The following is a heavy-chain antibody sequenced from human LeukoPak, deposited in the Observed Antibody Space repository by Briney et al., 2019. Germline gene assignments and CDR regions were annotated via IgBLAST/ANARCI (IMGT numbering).Heavy chain of an antibody. D-gene: IGHD6-19*01. CDR2: IYYSGST. CDR1: GGSISSSSYY. J-gene: IGHJ4*02. Sequence: ASETLSLTCTVSGGSISSSSYYWGWIRQPPGKGLEWIGSIYYSGSTYYNPSLKSRVTISVDTSKNQFSLKLSSVTAADTAVYYCARRPSSSGYSWRFWAQGTLVTVSS. V-gene: IGHV4-39*01. CDR3: ARRPSSSGYSWRF.